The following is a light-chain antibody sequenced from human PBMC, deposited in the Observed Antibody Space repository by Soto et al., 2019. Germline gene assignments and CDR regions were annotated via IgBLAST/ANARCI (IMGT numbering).Light chain of an antibody. CDR3: QQYDSYAWT. V-gene: IGKV1-39*01. Sequence: DIQMTQSPSSLSASVGDRVTITCRASQSISNYLNWYQQKPGKAPNLLIYDASSLQSGVPSRFSGIGSGTEFTLTITSLQPDDFATYYCQQYDSYAWTFGQGTKVEIK. J-gene: IGKJ1*01. CDR1: QSISNY. CDR2: DAS.